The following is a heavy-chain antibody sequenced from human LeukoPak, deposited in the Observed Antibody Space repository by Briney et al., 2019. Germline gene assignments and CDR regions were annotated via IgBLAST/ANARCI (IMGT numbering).Heavy chain of an antibody. J-gene: IGHJ4*02. Sequence: PGGSLRLSCAASGFTFSSYSMNWVRQAPGKGLEWVSYISSSSSTIYYADSVKGRFTISRDNAKNTLYLQMNNLRTEDAAIYYCAKAPVTSCRGAFCYPLDSWGQGTLVTVSS. CDR3: AKAPVTSCRGAFCYPLDS. CDR1: GFTFSSYS. V-gene: IGHV3-48*01. CDR2: ISSSSSTI. D-gene: IGHD2-15*01.